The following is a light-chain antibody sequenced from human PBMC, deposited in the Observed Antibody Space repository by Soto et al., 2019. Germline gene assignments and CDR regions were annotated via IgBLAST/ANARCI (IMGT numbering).Light chain of an antibody. J-gene: IGKJ1*01. CDR2: GAS. V-gene: IGKV3-20*01. CDR3: QQYGTAPRT. CDR1: QSVSSSY. Sequence: VWAPTHRTLSLSGKRGDLVACSTSQSVSSSYLAWYQQKPGQAPRLLIYGASSRATGIPDRFSVCGYGTDFTLALRCLHFGESAVYYCQQYGTAPRTVGQGTKV.